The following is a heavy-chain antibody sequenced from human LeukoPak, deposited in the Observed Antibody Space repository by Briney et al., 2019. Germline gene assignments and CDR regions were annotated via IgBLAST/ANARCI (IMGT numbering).Heavy chain of an antibody. J-gene: IGHJ3*02. CDR1: GFTFSSYS. CDR2: ISSSSSYI. D-gene: IGHD3-22*01. Sequence: GGSLRLSCAASGFTFSSYSMNWVRQAPGKGLEWVSSISSSSSYIYYADSVKGRFTISRDNAKNSLYLQMNSLRAEDTAVYYCARGDSSGYYYTVAFDIWGQGTMVTVSS. V-gene: IGHV3-21*01. CDR3: ARGDSSGYYYTVAFDI.